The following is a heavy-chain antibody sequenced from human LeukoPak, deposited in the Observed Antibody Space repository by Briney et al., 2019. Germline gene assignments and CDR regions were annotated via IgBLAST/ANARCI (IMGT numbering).Heavy chain of an antibody. CDR1: GFTFSSYG. Sequence: GGSLRLSCAASGFTFSSYGMHWVRQAPGKGLEWVAVIWYDGSNKYYADSVKGRFTISRDNSKNTLYLQMNSLRAEDTAVYYCAKDKTYYDFWSGYQIGYYFDYWGQGTLVTVSS. D-gene: IGHD3-3*01. V-gene: IGHV3-33*06. J-gene: IGHJ4*02. CDR2: IWYDGSNK. CDR3: AKDKTYYDFWSGYQIGYYFDY.